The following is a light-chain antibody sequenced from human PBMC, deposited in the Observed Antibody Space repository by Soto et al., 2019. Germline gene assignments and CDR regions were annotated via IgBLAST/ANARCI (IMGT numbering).Light chain of an antibody. V-gene: IGLV2-11*01. CDR2: DVS. CDR1: SSDVGGYNY. CDR3: CSYAGTYAV. J-gene: IGLJ2*01. Sequence: QSVLTQPRSVSGSPGQSVAISCTGTSSDVGGYNYVSWYQQHPGKAPKLMIYDVSGRPSGVPDRFSGSKSSNTASLTISGLQAEDEADYYCCSYAGTYAVFGGGTKLTVL.